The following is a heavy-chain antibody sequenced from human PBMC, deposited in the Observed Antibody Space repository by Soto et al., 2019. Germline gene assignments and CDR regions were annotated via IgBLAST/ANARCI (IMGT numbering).Heavy chain of an antibody. CDR1: GGSISSFY. J-gene: IGHJ5*02. CDR3: ARAGTTMVRGVISGWFDP. Sequence: QVQLQESGPGLVKPSETLSLTCTVSGGSISSFYWSWIRQPPGKGLEWIGYIYYSGSTNYNPSLKSRVTISVDMSKNQFSLKLSSVTAADTAVYYCARAGTTMVRGVISGWFDPWGQGTLVTVSS. D-gene: IGHD3-10*01. V-gene: IGHV4-59*01. CDR2: IYYSGST.